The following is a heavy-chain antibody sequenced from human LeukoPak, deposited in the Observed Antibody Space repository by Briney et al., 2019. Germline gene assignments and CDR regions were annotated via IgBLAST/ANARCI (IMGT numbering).Heavy chain of an antibody. CDR2: IYTSGST. CDR1: GGSISSYY. CDR3: ARNSGYADPFDY. Sequence: PSETLSLTCTVSGGSISSYYWSWIRQPPGKGLEWIGYIYTSGSTNYNPSLKSRVTISVDTSKNQFSLKLSSVTAADTAVYYCARNSGYADPFDYGGQGTLLTVSS. J-gene: IGHJ4*02. D-gene: IGHD5-12*01. V-gene: IGHV4-4*09.